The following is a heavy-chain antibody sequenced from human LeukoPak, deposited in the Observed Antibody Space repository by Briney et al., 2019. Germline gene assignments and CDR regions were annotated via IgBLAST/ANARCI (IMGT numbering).Heavy chain of an antibody. CDR3: ARDSDGTAAYYYGMDV. CDR1: GYTFTSYY. D-gene: IGHD5-24*01. CDR2: INPSGGST. Sequence: ASVKVSCKASGYTFTSYYMHWVRQAPGQGLEWMGIINPSGGSTSYAQKFQGRVTMTRDTSTSTVYMELSSLRSEDTAVYYCARDSDGTAAYYYGMDVWGQGTTVTVSS. V-gene: IGHV1-46*01. J-gene: IGHJ6*02.